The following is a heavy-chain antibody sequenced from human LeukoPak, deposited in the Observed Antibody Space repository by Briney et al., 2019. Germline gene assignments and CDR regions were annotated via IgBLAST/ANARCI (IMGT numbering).Heavy chain of an antibody. D-gene: IGHD5/OR15-5a*01. V-gene: IGHV4-39*07. CDR1: GGSISSSSYY. Sequence: SETLSLTCTVSGGSISSSSYYWGWIRQPPGKGLEWIGSIYYSGSTYYNPSLKSRVTISVDTSKNQFSLKLSSVTAADTAVYYCASGSAVLGSVPIWGQGTMVTVSS. J-gene: IGHJ3*02. CDR2: IYYSGST. CDR3: ASGSAVLGSVPI.